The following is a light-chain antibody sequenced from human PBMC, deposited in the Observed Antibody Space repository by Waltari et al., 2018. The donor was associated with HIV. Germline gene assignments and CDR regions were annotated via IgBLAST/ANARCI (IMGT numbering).Light chain of an antibody. J-gene: IGLJ1*01. CDR2: VNN. CDR1: KSNIGAGYA. Sequence: QSVLTQPPSLSGAPGQRVTISCTGSKSNIGAGYAVHWYQQVPGTAPKLLIYVNNQRPSGVPERFSGAKSDTSASLAITGLQAEDEADYYCQSWDDSLSGYVFGTGSKVTVL. V-gene: IGLV1-40*01. CDR3: QSWDDSLSGYV.